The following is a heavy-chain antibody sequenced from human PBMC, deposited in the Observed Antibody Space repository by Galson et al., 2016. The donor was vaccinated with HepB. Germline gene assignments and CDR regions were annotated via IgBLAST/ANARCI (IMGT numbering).Heavy chain of an antibody. J-gene: IGHJ5*02. V-gene: IGHV4-34*01. CDR1: GGSLSGFS. Sequence: SETLSLTCTVDGGSLSGFSWSWIRQSPGKGLGWIGEINHSGSTTYASSLKSRVTISIETSGRQFSLRLRSVTSADTAVYYCARGKRWYDPWGQGSLVTVSS. CDR3: ARGKRWYDP. CDR2: INHSGST.